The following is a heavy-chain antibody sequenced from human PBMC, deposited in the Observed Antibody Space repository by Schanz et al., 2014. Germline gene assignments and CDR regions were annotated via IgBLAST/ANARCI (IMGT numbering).Heavy chain of an antibody. CDR1: GFTVNTNY. V-gene: IGHV3-11*01. CDR3: AAHETLSTTACYPS. J-gene: IGHJ4*02. Sequence: VQLVESGGGLIQPGGSLRLSCAVSGFTVNTNYMSWVRQAPGKGLEWLSYISSSGNIIHYADSVKGRFTISRDNAKNSLYLQMTGLRAEDTAVYYCAAHETLSTTACYPSWGQGTLVAVSS. D-gene: IGHD2-2*01. CDR2: ISSSGNII.